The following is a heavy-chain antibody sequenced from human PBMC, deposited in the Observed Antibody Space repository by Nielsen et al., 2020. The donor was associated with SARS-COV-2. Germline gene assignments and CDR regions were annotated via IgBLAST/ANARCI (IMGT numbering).Heavy chain of an antibody. J-gene: IGHJ4*02. D-gene: IGHD7-27*01. CDR3: ARDRANWGLDY. CDR1: GGSISSYY. CDR2: IYYSGST. Sequence: GSLRLSCTVSGGSISSYYWSWIRQPPGKGLEWIGYIYYSGSTNYNPSLKSRVTISVDTSKNQFSLKLSSVTAADTAVYYCARDRANWGLDYWGQGTLVTVSS. V-gene: IGHV4-59*01.